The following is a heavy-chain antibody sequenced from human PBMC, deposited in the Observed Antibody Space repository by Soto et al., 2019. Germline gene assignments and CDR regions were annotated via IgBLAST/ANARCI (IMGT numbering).Heavy chain of an antibody. D-gene: IGHD3-3*01. Sequence: QVQLQESGPGLVKPSQTLSLTCTVSGGSISSGDYYWSWIRQPPGKGLEWIGYIYYSGSTYYNPSLKSRVTISVDTSKNQFSLKLSSVTAADTAVYYCARVPVFGVPEAPAFDYWGQGTLVTVSS. J-gene: IGHJ4*02. CDR1: GGSISSGDYY. CDR2: IYYSGST. V-gene: IGHV4-30-4*01. CDR3: ARVPVFGVPEAPAFDY.